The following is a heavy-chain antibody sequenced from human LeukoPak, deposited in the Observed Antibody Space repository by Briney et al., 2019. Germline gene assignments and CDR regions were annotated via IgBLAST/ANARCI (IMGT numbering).Heavy chain of an antibody. CDR3: ARDYYNGPALDI. D-gene: IGHD3-10*01. V-gene: IGHV3-48*01. J-gene: IGHJ3*02. CDR2: ISGGSGTI. Sequence: GGSLRLSCAASGFTFSSYSMNWVRQAPGKGLEWVSYISGGSGTIYYADSVKGRFTISRDNAKNSLYLQMSSLRGEDTAVYYCARDYYNGPALDIWGQGTTVTVS. CDR1: GFTFSSYS.